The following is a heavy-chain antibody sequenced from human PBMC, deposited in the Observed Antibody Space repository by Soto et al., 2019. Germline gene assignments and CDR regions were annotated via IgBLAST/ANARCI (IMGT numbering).Heavy chain of an antibody. J-gene: IGHJ4*02. CDR1: GFTFSSYA. Sequence: EVQLLESGGGLVQPGGSLRLSCAASGFTFSSYAMSWVRQAPGKGLEWVSAISGSGGSTYYADSVKGRFTISRDNSKNRLCRQMKSLRAEDTAVYYGAKDRVGYSGYDFRGYWGQGTLVTVSS. CDR3: AKDRVGYSGYDFRGY. V-gene: IGHV3-23*01. D-gene: IGHD5-12*01. CDR2: ISGSGGST.